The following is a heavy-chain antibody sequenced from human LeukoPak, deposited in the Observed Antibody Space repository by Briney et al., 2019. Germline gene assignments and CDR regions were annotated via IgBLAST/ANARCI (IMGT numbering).Heavy chain of an antibody. J-gene: IGHJ4*02. V-gene: IGHV3-21*04. CDR3: AKDSSANY. CDR2: ISSGGHST. Sequence: GGSLRLSCAASGFTFSSYSMNWVRQAPGKGLEWVSSISSGGHSTYFSDSVRGRFTISRDNAKNSPYLQMNSLRAEDTAVYHCAKDSSANYWGQGTLVTVSS. D-gene: IGHD3-10*01. CDR1: GFTFSSYS.